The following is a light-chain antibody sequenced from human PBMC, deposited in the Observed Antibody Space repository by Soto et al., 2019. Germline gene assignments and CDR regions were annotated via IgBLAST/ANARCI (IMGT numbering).Light chain of an antibody. CDR3: QRDGSSPLYA. J-gene: IGKJ2*01. CDR2: GTS. V-gene: IGKV3-20*01. CDR1: QSVNSDY. Sequence: EIVLTQSPGTLSLSPGERATFSCRASQSVNSDYLAWYQQRPGLAPRLLIYGTSNRATGIPDRFSGSGSGTDFTLTINTLEPEDFAVYYCQRDGSSPLYAFGQGTKLEIK.